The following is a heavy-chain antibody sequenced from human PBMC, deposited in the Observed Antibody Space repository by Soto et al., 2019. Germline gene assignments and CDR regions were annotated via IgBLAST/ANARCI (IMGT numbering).Heavy chain of an antibody. D-gene: IGHD3-10*01. V-gene: IGHV4-4*02. CDR2: IYHSGST. Sequence: SETLSLTCTVSGGSISMNWWSWVRQPPGKGLEWIGEIYHSGSTNYNPSLKSRVTISVDKSKNQFSLKLSSVTAADTAVYYCARVVQGIDYWGQGTLVTVSS. J-gene: IGHJ4*02. CDR1: GGSISMNW. CDR3: ARVVQGIDY.